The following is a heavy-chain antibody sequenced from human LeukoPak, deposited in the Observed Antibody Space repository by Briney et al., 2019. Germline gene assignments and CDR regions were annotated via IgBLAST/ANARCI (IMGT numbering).Heavy chain of an antibody. V-gene: IGHV1-69*05. Sequence: GSSVKVSCKASGGTFSSYAISWVRQAPGQGLEWMGGIIPIFGTANYAQKFQGRVTITTDESTRTAYMELSSLRSEDTAVYYCASSLRKMATMSGTPYFDYWGEGTLVTVSS. CDR1: GGTFSSYA. J-gene: IGHJ4*02. CDR2: IIPIFGTA. CDR3: ASSLRKMATMSGTPYFDY. D-gene: IGHD5-24*01.